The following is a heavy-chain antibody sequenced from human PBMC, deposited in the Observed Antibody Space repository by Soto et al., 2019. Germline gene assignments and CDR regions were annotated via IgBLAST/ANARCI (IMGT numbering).Heavy chain of an antibody. CDR2: ISYDGSNK. D-gene: IGHD2-21*01. CDR3: AGGCGLLPYGMAV. Sequence: QVQLVESGGGVVQPGRSLRLSCAASGFTFSSYAMHWVRQAPGKGLEWVAVISYDGSNKYYADCVKGRFTISRDNSKNTLCVEKERLSAGGTAVYFGAGGCGLLPYGMAVWGQGAPVTVSS. CDR1: GFTFSSYA. V-gene: IGHV3-30-3*01. J-gene: IGHJ6*02.